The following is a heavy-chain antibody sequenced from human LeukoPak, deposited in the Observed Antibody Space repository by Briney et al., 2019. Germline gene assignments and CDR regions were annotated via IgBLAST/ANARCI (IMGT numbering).Heavy chain of an antibody. J-gene: IGHJ5*02. Sequence: SVKVSCKASGGTFSSYAISWVRQAPGQGLEWMGGIIPIFGTANYAQKFQGRVTITTDESTSTAYMELSSLRSEDTAVYYCARDVQQLVLIWFDPWGQGTLVTVSS. D-gene: IGHD6-13*01. CDR1: GGTFSSYA. CDR3: ARDVQQLVLIWFDP. CDR2: IIPIFGTA. V-gene: IGHV1-69*05.